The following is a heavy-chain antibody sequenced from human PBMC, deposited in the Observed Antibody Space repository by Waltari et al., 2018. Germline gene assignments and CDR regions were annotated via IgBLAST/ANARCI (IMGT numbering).Heavy chain of an antibody. D-gene: IGHD4-17*01. CDR1: GFTVSYNY. J-gene: IGHJ3*01. CDR2: IYRADDT. CDR3: ARAYDYGGYDAFDL. Sequence: EVQLVESGGGVVQPGGSLRLSCAASGFTVSYNYMNWVRQAPGQGLEWVSVIYRADDTIYADAVQGRFTISRDDSKNTVFLHMSGLRPEDTGVYYCARAYDYGGYDAFDLWGQGTTVVVSS. V-gene: IGHV3-66*01.